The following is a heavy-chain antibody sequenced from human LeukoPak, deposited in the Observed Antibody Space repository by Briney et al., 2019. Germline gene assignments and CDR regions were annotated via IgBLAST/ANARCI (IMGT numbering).Heavy chain of an antibody. CDR3: VRLSVVSPHRYFDV. D-gene: IGHD4-23*01. J-gene: IGHJ2*01. V-gene: IGHV4-59*08. CDR2: IYDNGNT. Sequence: PSETLSLTCTVSGGSISSYYWSWIRQPPGKGLEWLAYIYDNGNTNYNPSLKSRVTITLDTSKNQFSLRVNSVTAADTAVYYCVRLSVVSPHRYFDVWGRGTLVTVSS. CDR1: GGSISSYY.